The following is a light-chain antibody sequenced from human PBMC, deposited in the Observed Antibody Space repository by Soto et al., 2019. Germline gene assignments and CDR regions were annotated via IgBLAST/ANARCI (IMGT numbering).Light chain of an antibody. Sequence: QSALIQPASVSGSPGLSITISCNGTSMDVGGYNYVSWFQHHPGKAPKLMIYEVSNRPSGVSNRFSASKSGNTASLTISGLQAEYESTYYCSSYSSRSPLVFGNGTKGTVL. V-gene: IGLV2-14*01. CDR1: SMDVGGYNY. CDR2: EVS. CDR3: SSYSSRSPLV. J-gene: IGLJ1*01.